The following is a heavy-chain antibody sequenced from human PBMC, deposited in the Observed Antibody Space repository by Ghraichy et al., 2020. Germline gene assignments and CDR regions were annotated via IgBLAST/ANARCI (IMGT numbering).Heavy chain of an antibody. CDR1: GFTVSSNY. J-gene: IGHJ4*02. D-gene: IGHD3-22*01. CDR2: IYSGGST. Sequence: GESLNISCAASGFTVSSNYMSWVRQAPGKGLEWVSVIYSGGSTYYADSVKGRFTISRDNSKNTLYLQMNSLRAEDTAVYYCARVRIYYYDSSGYPQVSGVDYWGQGTLVTVSS. CDR3: ARVRIYYYDSSGYPQVSGVDY. V-gene: IGHV3-66*02.